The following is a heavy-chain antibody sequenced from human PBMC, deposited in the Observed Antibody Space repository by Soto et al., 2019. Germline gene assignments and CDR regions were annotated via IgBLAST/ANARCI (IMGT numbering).Heavy chain of an antibody. CDR3: ARDHFAGNLVFDY. CDR1: GGSVSSGSYY. J-gene: IGHJ4*02. V-gene: IGHV4-61*01. CDR2: IYYSGST. D-gene: IGHD1-1*01. Sequence: QVQLQESGPGLVKPSETLSLTCTVSGGSVSSGSYYWSWIRQPPGKGLEWIGYIYYSGSTNYNPSLKSRVTISVDTSNNQFSLKLSSVTAADTAVYYCARDHFAGNLVFDYWGQGTLVTVSS.